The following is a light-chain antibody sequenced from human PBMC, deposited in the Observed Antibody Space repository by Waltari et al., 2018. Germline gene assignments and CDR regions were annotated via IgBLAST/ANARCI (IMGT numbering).Light chain of an antibody. CDR1: SGHSSYA. J-gene: IGLJ2*01. CDR2: LNSDGIN. Sequence: QLVLTQSPSASASLGASVKLTCTLSSGHSSYAIAWHQQQPEKGPRYLMKLNSDGINTKGEGIPDRFSRSSSGAERYLTIARLQSEYDADYFCQTCVTGLFVFVGGTKLTVL. V-gene: IGLV4-69*01. CDR3: QTCVTGLFV.